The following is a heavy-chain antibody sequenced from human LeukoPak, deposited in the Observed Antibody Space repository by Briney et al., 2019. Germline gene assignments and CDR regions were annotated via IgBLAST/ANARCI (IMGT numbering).Heavy chain of an antibody. CDR1: GGSISSSSYY. D-gene: IGHD2-2*01. J-gene: IGHJ5*02. CDR2: IYYSGGT. Sequence: SETLSLTCTASGGSISSSSYYWGWIRQPPGKGLEWIGSIYYSGGTYYNPSLKSRVTISVDTSKNQFSLKLSSVTAADTAVYYRAASNGDIVVENWFDPWGQGTLVTVSS. CDR3: AASNGDIVVENWFDP. V-gene: IGHV4-39*07.